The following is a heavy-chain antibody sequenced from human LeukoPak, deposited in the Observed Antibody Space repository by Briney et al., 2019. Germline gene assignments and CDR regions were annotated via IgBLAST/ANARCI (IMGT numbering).Heavy chain of an antibody. J-gene: IGHJ5*02. V-gene: IGHV1-46*01. Sequence: SVKLSCNASGYSFISYHMHWVRQPPAQGLEWMGIINPSGGSTSYAQKFQGRITMTRDTSKSRFYMDPSSLRSENTAVYYWARGCGFGVVIPTWFDPWGQGTLVTVSS. CDR3: ARGCGFGVVIPTWFDP. CDR2: INPSGGST. CDR1: GYSFISYH. D-gene: IGHD3-3*01.